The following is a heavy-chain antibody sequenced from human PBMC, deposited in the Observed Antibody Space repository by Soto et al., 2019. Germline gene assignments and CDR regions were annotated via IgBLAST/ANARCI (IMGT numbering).Heavy chain of an antibody. J-gene: IGHJ3*02. CDR1: GFTFSSYA. D-gene: IGHD3-3*01. CDR3: AKDLSPTIFGVADNNDAFDI. Sequence: GGSLRLSCAASGFTFSSYAMSWVRQAPGKGLEWVSAISGSGGSTYYADSVKGRFTISRDNSKNTLYLQMNSLRAEDTAVYYCAKDLSPTIFGVADNNDAFDIWGQGTMVTVSS. CDR2: ISGSGGST. V-gene: IGHV3-23*01.